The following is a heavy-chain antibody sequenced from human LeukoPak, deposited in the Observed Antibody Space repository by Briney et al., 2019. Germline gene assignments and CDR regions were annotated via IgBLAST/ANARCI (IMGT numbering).Heavy chain of an antibody. Sequence: SQTLSLTCAISGDSVSSSTAAWNWIRQSPSRGLEWLGRTYYRSKWYSDFAEYVKSRITINPDTSKNQFSLQLNSVTPEDTAVYFCARDLLGAAPPFDYWGQGTLVTVSS. CDR2: TYYRSKWYS. CDR1: GDSVSSSTAA. D-gene: IGHD6-6*01. CDR3: ARDLLGAAPPFDY. J-gene: IGHJ4*02. V-gene: IGHV6-1*01.